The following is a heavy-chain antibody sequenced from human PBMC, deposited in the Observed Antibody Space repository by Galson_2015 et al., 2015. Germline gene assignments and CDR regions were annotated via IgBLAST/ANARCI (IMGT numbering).Heavy chain of an antibody. D-gene: IGHD3-16*01. CDR1: GFTFRTIG. Sequence: SLRLSCAASGFTFRTIGMHWVRQAPGKGLEWLTTILYDGTKYYRDPVKGRFTISRDDSKNTVYLQMNSLRAEDTAAYYCAKDLRGGFYGMDVWGQGTTVTVSS. CDR2: ILYDGTK. J-gene: IGHJ6*02. CDR3: AKDLRGGFYGMDV. V-gene: IGHV3-30*18.